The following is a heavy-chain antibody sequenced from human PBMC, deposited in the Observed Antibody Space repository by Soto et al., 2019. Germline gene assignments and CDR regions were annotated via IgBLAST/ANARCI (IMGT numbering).Heavy chain of an antibody. CDR2: IKQGGSEK. D-gene: IGHD2-15*01. J-gene: IGHJ4*02. CDR1: GVSFSSYW. CDR3: ARALRRYCSGGSCSTYFDY. V-gene: IGHV3-7*01. Sequence: GGSVRLSCAASGVSFSSYWMSWVRQAPGKGLEWVANIKQGGSEKYYVDSVKGRFTISRDNAKNSLYLQMNSLRAEDTAVYYCARALRRYCSGGSCSTYFDYWGQGTLVTVSS.